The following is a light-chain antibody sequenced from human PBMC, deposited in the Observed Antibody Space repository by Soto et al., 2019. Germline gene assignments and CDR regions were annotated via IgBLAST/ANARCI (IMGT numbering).Light chain of an antibody. CDR2: GAS. CDR3: QQYNNWLIT. Sequence: EIVMTQSPATLSVSPGERATLSCRASQSVSSNLAWYQQKPGQAPRLLIYGASTRATGIPARFSGSGSGTEFTLTISSLQAEDFADYYCQQYNNWLITFGQGTQLEIK. J-gene: IGKJ5*01. CDR1: QSVSSN. V-gene: IGKV3D-15*01.